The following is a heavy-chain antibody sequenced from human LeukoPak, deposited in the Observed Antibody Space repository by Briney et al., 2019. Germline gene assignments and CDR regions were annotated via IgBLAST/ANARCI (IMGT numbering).Heavy chain of an antibody. CDR1: GYTLTELS. J-gene: IGHJ4*02. D-gene: IGHD5-18*01. Sequence: GASVKVSCKVSGYTLTELSMHWVRQAPGKGLEWMGGFDPEDGETIYAQKFQGRVTMTEDTSTDTAYMELSSLRSEDTAVYYCATSSLHWGFSVDTAMVKTWYYFDYWGQGTLVTVSS. CDR3: ATSSLHWGFSVDTAMVKTWYYFDY. CDR2: FDPEDGET. V-gene: IGHV1-24*01.